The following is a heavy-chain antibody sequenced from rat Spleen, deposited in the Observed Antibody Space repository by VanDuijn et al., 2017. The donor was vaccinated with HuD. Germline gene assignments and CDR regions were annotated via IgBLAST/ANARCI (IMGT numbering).Heavy chain of an antibody. D-gene: IGHD1-2*01. Sequence: EVQLVESGGGSVQPGRSMRLSCAVSGLSFSNYDMAWVRQAPTKGLEWVASITYDGSGTNYRDSVKGRFTVSRDDAKSTLYLQMDSLRSEDTATYYCARHEDYYSIYPHWYFDFWGPGTMVTVSS. V-gene: IGHV5-29*01. CDR2: ITYDGSGT. J-gene: IGHJ1*01. CDR1: GLSFSNYD. CDR3: ARHEDYYSIYPHWYFDF.